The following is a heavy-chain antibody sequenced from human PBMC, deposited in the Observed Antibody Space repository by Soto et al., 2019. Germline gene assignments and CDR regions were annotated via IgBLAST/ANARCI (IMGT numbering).Heavy chain of an antibody. CDR2: IYWDDDK. D-gene: IGHD5-18*01. V-gene: IGHV2-5*02. CDR1: GFSLSTSGVA. Sequence: QITLKESGPTQVKPTQTLTLTCTLSGFSLSTSGVAVGWIRQPPGKGLEWLALIYWDDDKRYSPSLKSRLTITKDTAKNQVVLTMTNMDPVDTGTYYCAHRRYSYGSIDYWGQGTLVTVSS. J-gene: IGHJ4*02. CDR3: AHRRYSYGSIDY.